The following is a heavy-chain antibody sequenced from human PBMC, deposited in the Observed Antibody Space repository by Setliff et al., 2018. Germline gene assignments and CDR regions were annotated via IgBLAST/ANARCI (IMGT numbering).Heavy chain of an antibody. V-gene: IGHV4-39*01. CDR2: INYSGST. CDR3: AKVDIDYIMTRDNTWQYFFYMDV. CDR1: GGSLTSGTQY. D-gene: IGHD5-12*01. J-gene: IGHJ6*03. Sequence: PSETLSFTCSVLGGSLTSGTQYWAWIRQPPGKGLEWIGNINYSGSTYYNPSLKSRVTMSVDASKNQVSLKVTSVTAEDTAVYYCAKVDIDYIMTRDNTWQYFFYMDVWGGGTTVTVS.